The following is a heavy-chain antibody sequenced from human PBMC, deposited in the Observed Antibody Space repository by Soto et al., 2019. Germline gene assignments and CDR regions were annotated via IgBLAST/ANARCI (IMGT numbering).Heavy chain of an antibody. Sequence: QVQLVQSGAEVKKPGSSVKVSCKASGDTFNFYTINWVRQAPGLGLEWMGRFNPILSFSNSALKFHGRVTLTADKSTSTAYMVLSSLRSDDTAIYYCATSFGSGSRAFDYLGQGALVTVSS. CDR3: ATSFGSGSRAFDY. CDR1: GDTFNFYT. J-gene: IGHJ4*02. CDR2: FNPILSFS. V-gene: IGHV1-69*02. D-gene: IGHD3-10*01.